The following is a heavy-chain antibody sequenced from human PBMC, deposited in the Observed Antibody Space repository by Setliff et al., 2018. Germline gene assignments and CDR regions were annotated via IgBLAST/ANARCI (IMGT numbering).Heavy chain of an antibody. V-gene: IGHV3-15*01. J-gene: IGHJ6*02. CDR1: GFTNNNAW. Sequence: GGSLRLSCAASGFTNNNAWLSWVRQAPGKGLEWVGRIKSESDGGAPDYGAPVKGRFTISRDDSKNTLYLQMDSLNPEDTAIYYCATPALFTTGWFGYHGMDVWGQGITVTVSS. D-gene: IGHD3-10*01. CDR3: ATPALFTTGWFGYHGMDV. CDR2: IKSESDGGAP.